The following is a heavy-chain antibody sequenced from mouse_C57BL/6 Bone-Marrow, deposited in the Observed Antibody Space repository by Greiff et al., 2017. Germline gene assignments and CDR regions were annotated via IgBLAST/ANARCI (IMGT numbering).Heavy chain of an antibody. CDR3: ARGYYYGSSYRYAMDY. J-gene: IGHJ4*01. CDR1: GYAFSSSW. CDR2: IYPGDGDT. V-gene: IGHV1-82*01. D-gene: IGHD1-1*01. Sequence: QVQLKQSGPELVKPGASVKISCKASGYAFSSSWMNWVKQRPGKGLEWIGRIYPGDGDTNYNGKFKGKATLTADKSSSTAYMQLSSLTSEDSAVYFCARGYYYGSSYRYAMDYWGQGTSVTVSS.